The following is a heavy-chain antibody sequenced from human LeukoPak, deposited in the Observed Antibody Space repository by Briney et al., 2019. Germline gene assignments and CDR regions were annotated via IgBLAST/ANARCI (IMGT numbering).Heavy chain of an antibody. CDR1: GGSISGYY. J-gene: IGHJ3*02. CDR3: ATERGYSYGQGAFDI. CDR2: IYYSGGT. V-gene: IGHV4-59*01. D-gene: IGHD5-18*01. Sequence: SETLSLTCTVSGGSISGYYWSWIRQPPGKGLEWIGYIYYSGGTNYNPSLKSRVTISVDTSKNQFSLKLSSVTAADTAVYYCATERGYSYGQGAFDIWGQGTMVTVSS.